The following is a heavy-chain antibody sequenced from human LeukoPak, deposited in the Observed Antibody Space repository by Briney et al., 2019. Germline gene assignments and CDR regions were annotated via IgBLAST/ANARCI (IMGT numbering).Heavy chain of an antibody. CDR3: ARDASVWLRSKAFDS. CDR2: IIRILGIA. Sequence: SVKVSCKASGGTFSSYAISWVRQATGQGLEWMGRIIRILGIANYAQKFQGRVTITADKSTSTAYMELSSLRSEDTAVYFCARDASVWLRSKAFDSWGQGTMVTDSS. V-gene: IGHV1-69*04. J-gene: IGHJ3*02. D-gene: IGHD5-12*01. CDR1: GGTFSSYA.